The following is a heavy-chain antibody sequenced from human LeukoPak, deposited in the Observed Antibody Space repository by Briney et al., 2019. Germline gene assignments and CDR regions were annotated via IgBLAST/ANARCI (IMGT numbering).Heavy chain of an antibody. Sequence: GESLKISCKGSGYIFTNYWIGWVRQMPGKGLELMGIIYPGDSDTRYSPSFQGQVTVSAVKSINTAYLQWSSLKASDTAMYYCVRRGAHIAAAGTDYWGQGTLVTVSS. CDR3: VRRGAHIAAAGTDY. CDR2: IYPGDSDT. J-gene: IGHJ4*02. D-gene: IGHD6-13*01. V-gene: IGHV5-51*01. CDR1: GYIFTNYW.